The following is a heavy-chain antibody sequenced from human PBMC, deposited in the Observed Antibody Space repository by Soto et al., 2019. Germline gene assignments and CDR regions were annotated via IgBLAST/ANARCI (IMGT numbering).Heavy chain of an antibody. CDR3: AKRAAVAGSRDYYGMDV. CDR2: IRGSGGNT. V-gene: IGHV3-23*01. J-gene: IGHJ6*02. D-gene: IGHD6-19*01. Sequence: RLSCAASGHTFSSYAMSWLRLAPWKGLEWVSAIRGSGGNTYYADSVKGRFTISRDNSKNTLYLQMNSLRAEDTAVYYCAKRAAVAGSRDYYGMDVWGQGTTVTVSS. CDR1: GHTFSSYA.